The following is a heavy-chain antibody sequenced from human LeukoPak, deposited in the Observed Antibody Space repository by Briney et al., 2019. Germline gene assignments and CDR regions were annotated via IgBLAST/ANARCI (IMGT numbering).Heavy chain of an antibody. CDR2: INHRGIT. V-gene: IGHV4-34*01. CDR3: ARGLWFGDENPPYFDY. D-gene: IGHD3-10*01. CDR1: GGSFSDFY. J-gene: IGHJ4*02. Sequence: SETLSLTCTVNGGSFSDFYWGWIRQAPGKGLEWIGEINHRGITNYAPSLKSRVTISVDTSKSQFSLNVTSVTAADTALYYCARGLWFGDENPPYFDYWGQGTLVTVSS.